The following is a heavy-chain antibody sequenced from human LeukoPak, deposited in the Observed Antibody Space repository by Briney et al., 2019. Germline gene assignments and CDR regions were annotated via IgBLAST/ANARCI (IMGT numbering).Heavy chain of an antibody. CDR1: GYTFTSYG. V-gene: IGHV1-18*01. D-gene: IGHD3-3*01. CDR3: ARDTWGYDFWSGYYGYYYYMDV. CDR2: ISAYNGNT. J-gene: IGHJ6*03. Sequence: ASVKVSCKASGYTFTSYGISWVRQAPGQGLEWMGWISAYNGNTDYAQKLQGRVTMTTDTSTSTAYMELRSLRSDDTAVYYCARDTWGYDFWSGYYGYYYYMDVWGKGTTVTVSS.